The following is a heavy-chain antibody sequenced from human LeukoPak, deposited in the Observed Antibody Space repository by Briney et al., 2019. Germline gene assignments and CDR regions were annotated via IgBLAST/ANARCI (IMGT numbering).Heavy chain of an antibody. CDR3: ARGQQWLVSDAFDI. CDR2: IIPIFGTA. D-gene: IGHD6-19*01. CDR1: GGTFSSYA. V-gene: IGHV1-69*05. Sequence: SVKVSCKASGGTFSSYAISWVRQAPGQGLEWMGGIIPIFGTANYAQKFQGRVTITTDESTSTAYMELSSLRSDDTAVYYCARGQQWLVSDAFDIWGQGTMVTVSS. J-gene: IGHJ3*02.